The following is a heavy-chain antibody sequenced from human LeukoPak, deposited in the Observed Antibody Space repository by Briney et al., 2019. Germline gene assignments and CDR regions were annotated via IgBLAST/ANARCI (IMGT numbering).Heavy chain of an antibody. D-gene: IGHD6-6*01. V-gene: IGHV3-9*01. J-gene: IGHJ6*03. CDR2: ISWNSGSI. CDR3: AKDSRAYYYYYMDV. Sequence: GGSLRLSCAASGFTFEDYGMHWVRQAPGKGLEWFSGISWNSGSIGYADSVKGRFTISRDNAKNSLYLQMNSLRAEDTALYYCAKDSRAYYYYYMDVWGKGTTVTVSS. CDR1: GFTFEDYG.